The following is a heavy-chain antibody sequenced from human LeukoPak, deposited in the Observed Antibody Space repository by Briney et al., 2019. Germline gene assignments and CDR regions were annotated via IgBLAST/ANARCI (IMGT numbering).Heavy chain of an antibody. V-gene: IGHV3-23*01. CDR3: AKGPAVRNHPYYYYYYMDV. CDR2: ISGSGAST. CDR1: GFIFSSCA. Sequence: GGSLRLSCAASGFIFSSCAMIWVRQAPGKGLEWVSAISGSGASTYYADSVKGRFTISRDNSKNTLYLQVNSLRAEDSAVYYCAKGPAVRNHPYYYYYYMDVWGKGTTVTVSS. J-gene: IGHJ6*03.